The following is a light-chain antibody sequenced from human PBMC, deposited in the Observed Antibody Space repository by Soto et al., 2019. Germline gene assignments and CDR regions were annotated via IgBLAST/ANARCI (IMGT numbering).Light chain of an antibody. CDR2: EVS. Sequence: QSVLVQPASVSGSPGQSITISCTGTSSDVGGYNYVSWYQQHPGKAPKLMIYEVSNRPSGASNRFSGSKSGNTASLTISGLQAEDEADYYCSSYTSSSTYVFGTGTKVTVL. CDR3: SSYTSSSTYV. CDR1: SSDVGGYNY. V-gene: IGLV2-14*01. J-gene: IGLJ1*01.